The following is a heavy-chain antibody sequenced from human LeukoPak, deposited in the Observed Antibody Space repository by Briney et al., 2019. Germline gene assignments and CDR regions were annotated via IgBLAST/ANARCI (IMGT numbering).Heavy chain of an antibody. CDR3: ARDIMILVPKYYFDL. D-gene: IGHD2-8*02. J-gene: IGHJ4*02. CDR2: ISYDGGTE. V-gene: IGHV3-30*03. CDR1: GFTFSSCG. Sequence: GGSLRLSCAASGFTFSSCGMQWVRQAPGKGLEWVALISYDGGTEDYADSVKGRFTISRDYSKDTVYLQMNSLRTEDTAIYYCARDIMILVPKYYFDLWGQGTLVTVSS.